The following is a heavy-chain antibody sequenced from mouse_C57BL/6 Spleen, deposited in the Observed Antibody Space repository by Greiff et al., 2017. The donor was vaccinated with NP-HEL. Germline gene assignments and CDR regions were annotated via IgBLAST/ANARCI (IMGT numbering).Heavy chain of an antibody. CDR3: ARQELWLRRGSFAY. D-gene: IGHD2-2*01. J-gene: IGHJ3*01. V-gene: IGHV1-9*01. CDR1: GYTFTGYW. CDR2: LLPGSGST. Sequence: VQLQQSGAELMKPGASVKLSCKATGYTFTGYWVEWVKQRPGHGLEWIGELLPGSGSTNYNEKFKGKATFTADTSSKTAYMQLSSLTTEDSAIYYCARQELWLRRGSFAYWGQGTLVTVSA.